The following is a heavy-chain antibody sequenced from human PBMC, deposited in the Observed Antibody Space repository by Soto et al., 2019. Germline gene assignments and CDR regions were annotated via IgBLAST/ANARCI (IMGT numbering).Heavy chain of an antibody. J-gene: IGHJ3*02. D-gene: IGHD3-22*01. CDR2: ISGSGGST. CDR3: AKDRALNYYDSSGYFPDAFDI. CDR1: GFTFSSYA. Sequence: GGSLRLSCAASGFTFSSYAMSWVRQSPGKGLEWVSAISGSGGSTYYADSVKGRFTISRDNSKNTLYLQMNSLRAEDTAVYYCAKDRALNYYDSSGYFPDAFDIWGQGTMVTVS. V-gene: IGHV3-23*01.